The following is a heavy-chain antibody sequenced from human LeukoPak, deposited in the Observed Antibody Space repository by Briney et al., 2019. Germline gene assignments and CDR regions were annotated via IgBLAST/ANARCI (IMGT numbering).Heavy chain of an antibody. V-gene: IGHV3-21*04. CDR3: VRDDPGVQQERRLSPFDI. Sequence: RAGGSLRLSCAASGFTFSRYNMNWVRQAPGQGLEWVACISKSRNYIYYADSVKGRFTISRDDAKSSLYLQMDSLRVEDTALYYCVRDDPGVQQERRLSPFDIWGQGTMVTVSS. CDR2: ISKSRNYI. D-gene: IGHD1-1*01. J-gene: IGHJ3*02. CDR1: GFTFSRYN.